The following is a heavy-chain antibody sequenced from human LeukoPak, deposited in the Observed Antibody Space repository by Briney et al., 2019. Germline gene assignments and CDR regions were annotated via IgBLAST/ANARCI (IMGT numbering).Heavy chain of an antibody. D-gene: IGHD3-3*01. CDR3: ARQSAITIYGY. J-gene: IGHJ4*02. CDR1: GGSISSGSYY. Sequence: SETLSLTCTVSGGSISSGSYYWSWIRQPAGKGLEWIGRIYTSGSTNYNPSLKSRVTISVDTSKNQFSLKLSTVTAADTAVYYCARQSAITIYGYWGQGTLVTVSS. V-gene: IGHV4-61*02. CDR2: IYTSGST.